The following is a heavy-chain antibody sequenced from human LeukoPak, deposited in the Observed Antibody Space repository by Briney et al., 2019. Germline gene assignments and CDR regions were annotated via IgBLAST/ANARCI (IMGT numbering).Heavy chain of an antibody. Sequence: SETLSLTCTVSGGSISSGDYYWSWIRQPPGKGLEWIGYSYYSGSTYYNPSLKSRVTISVDTSKNQFSLKLSSVTAADTAVYYCAREDRGVIPPNYYYYGMDVWGQGTTVTVSS. CDR1: GGSISSGDYY. J-gene: IGHJ6*02. CDR2: SYYSGST. CDR3: AREDRGVIPPNYYYYGMDV. V-gene: IGHV4-30-4*01. D-gene: IGHD3-10*01.